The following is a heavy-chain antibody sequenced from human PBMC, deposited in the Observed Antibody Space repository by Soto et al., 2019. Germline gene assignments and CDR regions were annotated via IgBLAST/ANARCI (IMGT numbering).Heavy chain of an antibody. CDR2: IIPILGIA. V-gene: IGHV1-69*08. CDR3: ARENALNWFDP. Sequence: QVQLVQSGAEVKKPGSSVKVSCKASGGTFSSYTISWVRQAPGQGLEWMGRIIPILGIANYAQKFQGRVTITADKSTSTAHMELSSLRSEDTAVYYCARENALNWFDPWGQGTLVTVSS. CDR1: GGTFSSYT. J-gene: IGHJ5*02. D-gene: IGHD2-2*01.